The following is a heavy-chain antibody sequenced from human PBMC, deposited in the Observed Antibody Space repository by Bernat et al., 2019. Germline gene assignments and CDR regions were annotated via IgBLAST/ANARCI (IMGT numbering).Heavy chain of an antibody. Sequence: QVQLVQSGAEVKKPGSSVKVSCKASGGTFSSYTISWVRQAPGQGLEWMGRIIPILGIANYAQKFQGRVTITADTSTSTAYMELSSLRSEYTAVYYCASPMVRGPMGFDYWGQGTLVTVSS. CDR1: GGTFSSYT. CDR3: ASPMVRGPMGFDY. CDR2: IIPILGIA. D-gene: IGHD3-10*01. J-gene: IGHJ4*02. V-gene: IGHV1-69*02.